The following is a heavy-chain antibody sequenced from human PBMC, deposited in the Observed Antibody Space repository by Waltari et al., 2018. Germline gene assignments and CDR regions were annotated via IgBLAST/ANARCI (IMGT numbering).Heavy chain of an antibody. CDR1: GFTFTNYA. J-gene: IGHJ6*02. CDR2: ISYDGRNK. V-gene: IGHV3-30*04. CDR3: ARERRGDAPERPLYYYYGMDV. Sequence: QVQLVESGGGVVQPGGSLGLSCAASGFTFTNYAMHWVRQAPGKGLEWAAIISYDGRNKYYADSVKSRFTISRDNSKNTLYLQMNSLRVEDTAVYYCARERRGDAPERPLYYYYGMDVWGQGTTVTV. D-gene: IGHD3-16*01.